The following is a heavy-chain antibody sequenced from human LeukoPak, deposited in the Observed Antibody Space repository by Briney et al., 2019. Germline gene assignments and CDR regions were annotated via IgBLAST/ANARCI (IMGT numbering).Heavy chain of an antibody. J-gene: IGHJ1*01. CDR1: GFTFSSYG. Sequence: GGSLRLSCAASGFTFSSYGMHRVCQAPGKALEWVAVISYDGSNKYYADSVKGRFTISRDNSKNTLYLQMNSLRAEDTAVYYCAKDGGSYSPAEYFQHWGQGTLVTVSS. D-gene: IGHD1-26*01. CDR2: ISYDGSNK. CDR3: AKDGGSYSPAEYFQH. V-gene: IGHV3-30*18.